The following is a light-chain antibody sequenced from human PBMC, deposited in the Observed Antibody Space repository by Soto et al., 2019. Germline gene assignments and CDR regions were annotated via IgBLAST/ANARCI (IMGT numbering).Light chain of an antibody. CDR2: EDN. Sequence: QSVLTQPPSVSAAPGQKVTISCSGSSSNIGTKYVSWYQQFPGTAPKLLIYEDNKRPSGIPDRFSGSKSGTSATLGITGLQTGDEAEYYCGTWESRLSVYVFGSGTKVTVL. V-gene: IGLV1-51*02. J-gene: IGLJ1*01. CDR3: GTWESRLSVYV. CDR1: SSNIGTKY.